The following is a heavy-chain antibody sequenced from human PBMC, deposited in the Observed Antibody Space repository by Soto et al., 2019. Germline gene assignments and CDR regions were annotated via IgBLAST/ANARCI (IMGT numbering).Heavy chain of an antibody. Sequence: QVQLQESGPGLVKPSETLSLTCTVSGGSISSYYWSWIRQPPGKGLEWIGYIYYSGSTNYNPSLKRRFTISVYTAKNQFSLKLSSVTAADTAVYYCARLWGWFGDYWGQGTLVTVSS. CDR2: IYYSGST. CDR1: GGSISSYY. CDR3: ARLWGWFGDY. D-gene: IGHD3-10*01. V-gene: IGHV4-59*08. J-gene: IGHJ4*02.